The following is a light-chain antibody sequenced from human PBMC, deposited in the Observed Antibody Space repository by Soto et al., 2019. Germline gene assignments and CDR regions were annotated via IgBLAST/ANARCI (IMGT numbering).Light chain of an antibody. J-gene: IGLJ2*01. CDR2: DVA. CDR3: SAYISRTTLG. V-gene: IGLV2-14*03. Sequence: QSALTQPASVSGSPGQSITISCIGTSSDVGAYQYVSWYQQHPGKAPKLIIFDVANRPLGVSNRFSGSMSGNTASLTISGLQAADEADYYCSAYISRTTLGFGAGTKLTVL. CDR1: SSDVGAYQY.